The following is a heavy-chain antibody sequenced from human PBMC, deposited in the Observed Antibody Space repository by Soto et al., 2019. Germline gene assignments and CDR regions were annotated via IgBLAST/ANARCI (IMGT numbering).Heavy chain of an antibody. CDR3: VIGPWVVVVPAAMNY. CDR2: ISGSGGST. V-gene: IGHV3-23*01. D-gene: IGHD2-2*01. Sequence: PGGSLRLSCAASGFTFSSYAMSWVRQAPGKGLEWVSAISGSGGSTYYADSVKGRVTISRDNSKNTLYLQMNSLRAEDTAVYYCVIGPWVVVVPAAMNYWGQGTLVTFSS. J-gene: IGHJ4*02. CDR1: GFTFSSYA.